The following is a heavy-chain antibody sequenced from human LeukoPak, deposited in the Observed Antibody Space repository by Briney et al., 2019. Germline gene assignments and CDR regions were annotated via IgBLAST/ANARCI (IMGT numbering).Heavy chain of an antibody. J-gene: IGHJ4*02. CDR2: IKSKTDGGTT. V-gene: IGHV3-15*01. CDR1: GFTFSNAW. CDR3: TTDRGGAAAAQNLFDY. D-gene: IGHD6-13*01. Sequence: GGSLRLSCAASGFTFSNAWMSWVRQAPGKGLEWVGRIKSKTDGGTTDYAAPVKGRFTISRDDSKDTLYLQMNSLKTEDTAVYYCTTDRGGAAAAQNLFDYWGQGTLVTVSS.